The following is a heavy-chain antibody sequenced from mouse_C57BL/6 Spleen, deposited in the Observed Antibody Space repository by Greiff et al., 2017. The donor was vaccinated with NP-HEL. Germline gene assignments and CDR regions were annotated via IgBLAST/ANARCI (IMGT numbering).Heavy chain of an antibody. CDR1: GFNIKNTY. CDR3: VSFYGYDGPGDFDV. D-gene: IGHD2-2*01. V-gene: IGHV14-3*01. Sequence: VQLQQSVAELVRPGASVKLSCTASGFNIKNTYMHWVKQRPEQGLEWIGRIDPANGNTKYAPKFQGKATITADPSSNTAYLQLSSLTSEDTAIYYCVSFYGYDGPGDFDVWGTGTTVTVSS. CDR2: IDPANGNT. J-gene: IGHJ1*03.